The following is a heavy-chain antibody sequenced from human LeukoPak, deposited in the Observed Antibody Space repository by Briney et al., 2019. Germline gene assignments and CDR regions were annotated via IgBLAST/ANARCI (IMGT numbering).Heavy chain of an antibody. CDR2: INPNSGGT. J-gene: IGHJ4*02. V-gene: IGHV1-2*02. D-gene: IGHD2-2*01. CDR3: ARGLAVVVPAALCF. CDR1: GYTFTGYY. Sequence: GASVKVSCTASGYTFTGYYMHWVRQAPGQGLEWMGWINPNSGGTNYAQKFQGRVTMTRDTSISTTYMELSRLRSDDTAVYYCARGLAVVVPAALCFWGQGTLVTVSS.